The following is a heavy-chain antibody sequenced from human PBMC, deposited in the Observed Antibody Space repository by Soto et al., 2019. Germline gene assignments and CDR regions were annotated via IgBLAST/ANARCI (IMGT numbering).Heavy chain of an antibody. Sequence: EVQLVESGGGLVQPGGSLRLSCAASGFTFSSYSMNWVRQAPGKGLEWVSYISSSSSTIYYADSVKGRFTISRDNAKNSLYLQMNSLRAEDTAVYYCARDLKGWLGGGDYWGQGTLVTVSS. J-gene: IGHJ4*02. CDR2: ISSSSSTI. CDR1: GFTFSSYS. V-gene: IGHV3-48*01. D-gene: IGHD6-19*01. CDR3: ARDLKGWLGGGDY.